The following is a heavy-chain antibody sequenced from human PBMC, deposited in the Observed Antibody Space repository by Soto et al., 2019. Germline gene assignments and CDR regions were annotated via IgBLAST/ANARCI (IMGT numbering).Heavy chain of an antibody. Sequence: SQTLSLTCAISGDSISSNSVAWNWIRQSPSRGLEWLGRTYYRSKWYNDYAGSVKSRITINPDTSKNQFSLQLNSVTPEDTAVDYCARENYYGSGSYHNWFDPWGQGTLVTVSS. V-gene: IGHV6-1*01. D-gene: IGHD3-10*01. CDR1: GDSISSNSVA. CDR2: TYYRSKWYN. CDR3: ARENYYGSGSYHNWFDP. J-gene: IGHJ5*02.